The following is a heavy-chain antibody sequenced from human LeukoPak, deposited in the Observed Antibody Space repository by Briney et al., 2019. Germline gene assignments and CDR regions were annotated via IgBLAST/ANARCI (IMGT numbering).Heavy chain of an antibody. V-gene: IGHV6-1*01. D-gene: IGHD3-10*02. Sequence: SQTLSLTRAISGDSVSSKSASWNWIRQSPSRGLEWLGRTYYRSKWYTDYAVSVKSRITINPDTSKNQFSLHLNSVTPEDTAIYYCARVVSGELFLNWFDPWGQGTLVTVSP. CDR3: ARVVSGELFLNWFDP. CDR2: TYYRSKWYT. CDR1: GDSVSSKSAS. J-gene: IGHJ5*02.